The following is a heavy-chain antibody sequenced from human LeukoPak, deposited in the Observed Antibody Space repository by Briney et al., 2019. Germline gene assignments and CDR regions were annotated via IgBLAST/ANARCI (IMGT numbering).Heavy chain of an antibody. CDR2: INSDGSTT. J-gene: IGHJ4*02. CDR1: GFTLSSYW. CDR3: ARVVDCSGGACSTLADY. V-gene: IGHV3-74*01. D-gene: IGHD2-15*01. Sequence: GGSLRLSCAASGFTLSSYWMHWVRQAPGKGLVWVSRINSDGSTTSYADSVKGRFTISRDNAKNTLYLQMNSLRAEDTAVYYCARVVDCSGGACSTLADYWGQGTLVTVSS.